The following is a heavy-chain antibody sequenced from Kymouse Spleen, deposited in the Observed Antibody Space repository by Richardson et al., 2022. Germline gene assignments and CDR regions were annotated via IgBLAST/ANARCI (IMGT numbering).Heavy chain of an antibody. D-gene: IGHD1-7*01. CDR2: ISYDGSNK. CDR3: AKGGVGWNYEYYYYYGMDV. CDR1: GFTFSSYG. Sequence: QVQLVESGGGVVQPGRSLRLSCAASGFTFSSYGMHWVRQAPGKGLEWVAVISYDGSNKYYADSVKGRFTISRDNSKNTLYLQMNSLRAEDTAVYYCAKGGVGWNYEYYYYYGMDVWGQGTTVTVSS. J-gene: IGHJ6*02. V-gene: IGHV3-30*18.